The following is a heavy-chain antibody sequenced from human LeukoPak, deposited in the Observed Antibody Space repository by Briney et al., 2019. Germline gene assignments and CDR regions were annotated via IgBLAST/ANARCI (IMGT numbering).Heavy chain of an antibody. CDR1: GFTFTSNA. D-gene: IGHD3-9*01. CDR3: AKASPYYDVLTGYYYYFDY. Sequence: RGSLRLSCAASGFTFTSNAMSWVRQAPGKGLEWVSAISGSADSTYYADSVKGRFTISRDNSRNMVYLQMNSLRAEDTAVYYCAKASPYYDVLTGYYYYFDYWGQGTLVTVSS. J-gene: IGHJ4*02. V-gene: IGHV3-23*01. CDR2: ISGSADST.